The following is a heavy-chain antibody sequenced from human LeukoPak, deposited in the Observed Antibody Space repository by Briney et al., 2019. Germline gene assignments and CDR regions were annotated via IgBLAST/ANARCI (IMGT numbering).Heavy chain of an antibody. J-gene: IGHJ3*02. CDR3: EVVVVAATRGHAFDI. V-gene: IGHV3-48*03. D-gene: IGHD2-15*01. CDR2: ISSSGSTI. CDR1: GFTFSSYE. Sequence: PGGSLRLFCAASGFTFSSYEMNWVRQAPGKGPEGGSYISSSGSTIYYADSVKGRFTISRDNAKNSLYLQMNRLRAEDTAVYYCEVVVVAATRGHAFDIWGQGTMVTVSS.